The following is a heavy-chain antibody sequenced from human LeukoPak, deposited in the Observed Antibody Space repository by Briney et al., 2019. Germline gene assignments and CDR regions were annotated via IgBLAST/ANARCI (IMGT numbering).Heavy chain of an antibody. D-gene: IGHD3-10*01. CDR1: GGSISSSIHY. CDR2: ISESGTT. Sequence: SETLSLTCTVSGGSISSSIHYWAWIRQPPGKGLEWLATISESGTTYYNPSLKSRVTISVDTSKNQFSLNLGSVTAADTAMYYCYLWFGEVVNAFDIWGRGSMVIVSS. V-gene: IGHV4-39*01. CDR3: YLWFGEVVNAFDI. J-gene: IGHJ3*02.